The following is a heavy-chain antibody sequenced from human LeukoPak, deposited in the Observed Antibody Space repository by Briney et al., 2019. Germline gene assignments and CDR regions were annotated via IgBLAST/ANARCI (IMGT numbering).Heavy chain of an antibody. CDR2: ISAYNGNT. Sequence: ASVKVSCKASGYTFTSYGISWVRQAPGQGLEWMGWISAYNGNTNYAQKLQGRVTMTTDTSTSTAYMELRSLRSDDTAVYCCARDLAYSSSWYYFDYWGQGTLVTVSS. J-gene: IGHJ4*02. CDR1: GYTFTSYG. D-gene: IGHD6-13*01. CDR3: ARDLAYSSSWYYFDY. V-gene: IGHV1-18*01.